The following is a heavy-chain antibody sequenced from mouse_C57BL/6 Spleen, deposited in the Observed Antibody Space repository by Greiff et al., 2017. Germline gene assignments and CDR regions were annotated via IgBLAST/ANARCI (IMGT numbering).Heavy chain of an antibody. J-gene: IGHJ4*01. Sequence: LVESEGGLVQPGSSMKLSCTASGFTFSDYYMAWVRQVPEKGLEWVANINYDGSSTYYLDSLKSRFIISRDNAKNILYLQMSSLKSEDTATYYCAREGVSRGYAMDYWGQGTSVTVSS. CDR3: AREGVSRGYAMDY. V-gene: IGHV5-16*01. D-gene: IGHD6-2*01. CDR1: GFTFSDYY. CDR2: INYDGSST.